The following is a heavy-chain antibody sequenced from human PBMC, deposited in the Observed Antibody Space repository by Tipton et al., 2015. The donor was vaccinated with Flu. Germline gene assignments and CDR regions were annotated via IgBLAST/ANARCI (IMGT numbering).Heavy chain of an antibody. D-gene: IGHD1-14*01. V-gene: IGHV4-38-2*02. CDR3: ARERNSVYYFDY. Sequence: TLSLTCSVSGDSIGSPYFWGWLRQPPGKGLEWIGNVLQAGNSYYNPSLRSRVTISLDRPNNQFSLRLTSVTAADTAVYYCARERNSVYYFDYWGQGTLVTVSS. CDR1: GDSIGSPYF. J-gene: IGHJ4*02. CDR2: VLQAGNS.